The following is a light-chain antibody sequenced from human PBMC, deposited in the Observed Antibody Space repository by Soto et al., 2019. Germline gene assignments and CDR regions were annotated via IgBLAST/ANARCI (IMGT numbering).Light chain of an antibody. CDR1: QSISSR. J-gene: IGKJ1*01. CDR3: QQYNSYWT. Sequence: DIQMTQSPSTLSASVGDGVTITCRASQSISSRLAWYQQKPGKAPKLLIYKASSLESGVPSRFSGSGSGTEFTLTIRSLQPDDSATYYCQQYNSYWTFGQGTKVEIK. CDR2: KAS. V-gene: IGKV1-5*03.